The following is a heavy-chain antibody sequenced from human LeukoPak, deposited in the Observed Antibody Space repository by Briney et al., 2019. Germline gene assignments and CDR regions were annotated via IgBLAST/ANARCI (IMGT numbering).Heavy chain of an antibody. CDR3: AGVYYDFWSAPPYYFDY. J-gene: IGHJ4*02. CDR1: GGSFSGYY. Sequence: SETLSLTCAVYGGSFSGYYWSWIRQPPGKGLEWIGEINHSGSTNYNPSLKSRVTISVDTSKNQFSLKLSSVTAADTAVYYCAGVYYDFWSAPPYYFDYWGQGTLVTVSS. D-gene: IGHD3-3*01. V-gene: IGHV4-34*01. CDR2: INHSGST.